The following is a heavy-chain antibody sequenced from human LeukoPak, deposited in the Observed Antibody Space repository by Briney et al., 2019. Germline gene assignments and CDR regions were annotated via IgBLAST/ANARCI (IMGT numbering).Heavy chain of an antibody. CDR1: GGSISSFY. CDR3: ARGRKYTNGYRVTELGSGYFDY. D-gene: IGHD5-18*01. CDR2: IYYSGPT. Sequence: SETLSLTCTVSGGSISSFYWNWIRLPPGKGLELIGYIYYSGPTNYNPSLKSRVTISVDSSKNQFSLKLSSVTAADTAMYYCARGRKYTNGYRVTELGSGYFDYWGQGILVTVSS. V-gene: IGHV4-59*01. J-gene: IGHJ4*02.